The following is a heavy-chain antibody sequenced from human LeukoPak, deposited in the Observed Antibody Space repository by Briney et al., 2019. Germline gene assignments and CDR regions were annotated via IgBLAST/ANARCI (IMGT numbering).Heavy chain of an antibody. CDR3: AGSTLTTDDAFDI. CDR2: IYPGDSDT. CDR1: GYSFTSYW. D-gene: IGHD4/OR15-4a*01. Sequence: GESLKISCKGSGYSFTSYWIGWVRQMPGKGLEWMGIIYPGDSDTRYSPSFQGQVTISADKSISTAYLQWSSLKASDTAMYYCAGSTLTTDDAFDIRGQGTMVTVSS. V-gene: IGHV5-51*01. J-gene: IGHJ3*02.